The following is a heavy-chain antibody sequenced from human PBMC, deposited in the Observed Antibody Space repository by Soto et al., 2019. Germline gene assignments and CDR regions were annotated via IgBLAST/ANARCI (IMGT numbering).Heavy chain of an antibody. Sequence: PGGSLRLSFAASGFTFSSYWMTWVRQAPGKGLEWVANIKEDGSGKYYVDSVKGRFTISRDNAKNSLYLQLNSLRAEDTAVYYYLKAGYTDFWGCYFDSWGAGTLVT. V-gene: IGHV3-7*01. D-gene: IGHD3-3*01. CDR1: GFTFSSYW. CDR3: LKAGYTDFWGCYFDS. CDR2: IKEDGSGK. J-gene: IGHJ4*02.